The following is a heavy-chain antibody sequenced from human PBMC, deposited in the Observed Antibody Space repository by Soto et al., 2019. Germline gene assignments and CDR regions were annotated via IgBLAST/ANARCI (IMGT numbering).Heavy chain of an antibody. CDR2: IDPRDSYT. CDR3: ARPRTAVTVSDFDF. D-gene: IGHD4-4*01. CDR1: GYSFTSTW. Sequence: GESLKISCRGSGYSFTSTWISWVRQMHGKGLEWMGRIDPRDSYTNYSLSFQGHVTISTDKSISAAYLQWSSLEASYTAMYYCARPRTAVTVSDFDFWGQGTLVTVSS. J-gene: IGHJ4*01. V-gene: IGHV5-10-1*01.